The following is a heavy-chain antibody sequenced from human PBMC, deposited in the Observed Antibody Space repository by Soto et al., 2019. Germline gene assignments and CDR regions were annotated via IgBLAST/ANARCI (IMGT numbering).Heavy chain of an antibody. D-gene: IGHD2-2*01. V-gene: IGHV3-9*01. Sequence: PGGSLRLSCAASGFTFDDYAMHLVRQAPGKGLEWVSGISWNSGSIGYADSVKGRFTISRDNAKNSLYLQMNSLRAEDTALYYCAKSASAAAIISHYGYWGQGTLVNVSS. CDR3: AKSASAAAIISHYGY. J-gene: IGHJ4*02. CDR2: ISWNSGSI. CDR1: GFTFDDYA.